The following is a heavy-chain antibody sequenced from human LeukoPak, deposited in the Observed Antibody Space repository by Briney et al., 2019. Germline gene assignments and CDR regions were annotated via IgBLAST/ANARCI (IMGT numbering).Heavy chain of an antibody. J-gene: IGHJ4*02. V-gene: IGHV3-20*04. CDR3: ARVRSSGWYSKYDY. Sequence: GGSLRLSCAASGFTFSSYSVNWVRQAPGKGLEWVSGINWNGGSTGYADSVKGRFTISRDNAKNSLYLQMNSLRAEDTALYYCARVRSSGWYSKYDYWGQGTLVTVSS. D-gene: IGHD6-19*01. CDR2: INWNGGST. CDR1: GFTFSSYS.